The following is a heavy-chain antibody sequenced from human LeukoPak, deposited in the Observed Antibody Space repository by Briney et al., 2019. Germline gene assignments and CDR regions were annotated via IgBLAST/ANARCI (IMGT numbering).Heavy chain of an antibody. CDR2: IYHSGNT. CDR3: AKSGGYGLIDY. CDR1: GYSITSGYY. V-gene: IGHV4-38-2*02. D-gene: IGHD1-26*01. Sequence: SETLSLTCTVSGYSITSGYYWGWIRQPPGKGLEWIGSIYHSGNTYYNPSLKSRVTIAIDASKNQFSLHLRSVTAADTAMYYCAKSGGYGLIDYWGQGTRVTVSS. J-gene: IGHJ4*02.